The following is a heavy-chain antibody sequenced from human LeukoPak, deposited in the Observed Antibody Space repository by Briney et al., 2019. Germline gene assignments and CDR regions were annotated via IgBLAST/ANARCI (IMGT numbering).Heavy chain of an antibody. Sequence: PGRSLRLSCAASGFTFSSYGMHWVRQAPGKGLEWVAFIRYDGSNKYYADSVKGRFTISRDNSKNTLYLQMNSLRAEDTAVYYCAKATAIFGVVIYNAFDIWGQGTMVTVSS. CDR3: AKATAIFGVVIYNAFDI. D-gene: IGHD3-3*01. CDR1: GFTFSSYG. J-gene: IGHJ3*02. V-gene: IGHV3-30*02. CDR2: IRYDGSNK.